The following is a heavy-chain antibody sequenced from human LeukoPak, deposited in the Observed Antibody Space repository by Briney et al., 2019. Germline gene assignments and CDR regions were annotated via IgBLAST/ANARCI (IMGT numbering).Heavy chain of an antibody. CDR2: VYYSGST. CDR1: GGPINNYY. Sequence: PSETLSLTCNVSGGPINNYYWGWLRQSPGKGLEWIASVYYSGSTDYNPPLKSRVAISLDKSKNHFSLSLTSVTAADTAVYYCAREWRGALFDYWGQGTPVTVSS. V-gene: IGHV4-59*01. CDR3: AREWRGALFDY. D-gene: IGHD1-26*01. J-gene: IGHJ4*02.